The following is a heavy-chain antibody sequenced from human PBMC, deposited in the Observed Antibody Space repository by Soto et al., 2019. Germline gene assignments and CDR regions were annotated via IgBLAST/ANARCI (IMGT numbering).Heavy chain of an antibody. D-gene: IGHD3-9*01. CDR3: ARDRDWAFDF. V-gene: IGHV3-11*04. CDR1: GDSISNYY. CDR2: IFVDSTII. J-gene: IGHJ4*02. Sequence: LSLTCTVSGDSISNYYWTWIRQPPGKGLEWISYIFVDSTIIYYADSVKGRFTVSRDNAQNSVFLLMNSLRADDSAIYYCARDRDWAFDFWGQGALVTSPQ.